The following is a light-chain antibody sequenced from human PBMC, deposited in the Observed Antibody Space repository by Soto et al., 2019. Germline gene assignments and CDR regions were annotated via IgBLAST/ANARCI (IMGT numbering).Light chain of an antibody. J-gene: IGKJ1*01. CDR1: QSVSSN. CDR2: GAS. Sequence: EIVMTQSPATPSVSPGERATLSCRASQSVSSNLAWYQQKPGQAFRLLIYGASTRATGIPARFSVSGSGTEFTLTISSLQSEDFAVYYCQQYNNWPRTFGQGTKVDIK. V-gene: IGKV3-15*01. CDR3: QQYNNWPRT.